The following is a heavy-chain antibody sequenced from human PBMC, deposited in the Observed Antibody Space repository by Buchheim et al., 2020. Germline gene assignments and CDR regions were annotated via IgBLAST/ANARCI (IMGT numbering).Heavy chain of an antibody. V-gene: IGHV1-18*01. D-gene: IGHD1-1*01. J-gene: IGHJ2*01. CDR2: ISTYNGNT. CDR3: ARRPEVHYWYFDL. CDR1: GYTFTSYG. Sequence: QLVESGAEVKKPGASVKVSCKASGYTFTSYGIGWVRQAPGQGLEWMGWISTYNGNTDYAQKFQGRVTMSTDTSKSTADMELRSLRSDDTAVYYCARRPEVHYWYFDLWGRGTL.